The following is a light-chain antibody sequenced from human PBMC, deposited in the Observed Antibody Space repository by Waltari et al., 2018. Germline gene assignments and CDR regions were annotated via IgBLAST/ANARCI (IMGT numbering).Light chain of an antibody. Sequence: DIQMTQSPSSLSASVGDRGTITCRSSHGISNLLAWYQQKPGKVPTLLIYGASILQSGVPSRFSGSGSGTDFTLTISSLQPEDVATYYCQRYQSAPYTFGQGTKLEIK. V-gene: IGKV1-27*01. CDR1: HGISNL. CDR2: GAS. J-gene: IGKJ2*01. CDR3: QRYQSAPYT.